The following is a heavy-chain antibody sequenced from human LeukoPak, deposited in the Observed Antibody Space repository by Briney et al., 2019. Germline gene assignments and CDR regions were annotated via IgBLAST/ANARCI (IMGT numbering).Heavy chain of an antibody. Sequence: EASVKVSCKASGYTFTSYYMHWVRQAPGQGLEWMGIINPSGGSTSYAQKFQGRVTMTRDTSTSTVYVELSSLRSEDTAVYYCASSPYGSGQYRTYYFDYWGQGTLVTVSS. V-gene: IGHV1-46*01. D-gene: IGHD3-10*01. J-gene: IGHJ4*02. CDR3: ASSPYGSGQYRTYYFDY. CDR2: INPSGGST. CDR1: GYTFTSYY.